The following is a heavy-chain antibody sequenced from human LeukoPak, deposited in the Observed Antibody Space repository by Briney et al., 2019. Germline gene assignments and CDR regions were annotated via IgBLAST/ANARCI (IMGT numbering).Heavy chain of an antibody. V-gene: IGHV3-23*01. Sequence: GGSLRLSCAASGFTFSSYAMSWVRQALGKGLEWVSAISGSGGSTYYADSVKGRFTISRDNSKNTLYLQMNSLRAEDTAVYYCAKGEHIVVVTATFDYWGQGTLVTVSS. D-gene: IGHD2-21*02. CDR3: AKGEHIVVVTATFDY. CDR1: GFTFSSYA. J-gene: IGHJ4*02. CDR2: ISGSGGST.